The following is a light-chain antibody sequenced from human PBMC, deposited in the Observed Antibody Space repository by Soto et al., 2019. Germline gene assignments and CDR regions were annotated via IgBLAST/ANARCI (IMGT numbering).Light chain of an antibody. J-gene: IGLJ2*01. Sequence: QSALTQPASVSASPGQSITISCTGTSSDVGGYKFVSWYQHHPGKAPKLMIYEVNNRPSGVSNRFSGSKSGNTASLTISGLQPEDEADYYCSSYSSRSTLLVFGGGTKLTVL. CDR1: SSDVGGYKF. V-gene: IGLV2-14*01. CDR3: SSYSSRSTLLV. CDR2: EVN.